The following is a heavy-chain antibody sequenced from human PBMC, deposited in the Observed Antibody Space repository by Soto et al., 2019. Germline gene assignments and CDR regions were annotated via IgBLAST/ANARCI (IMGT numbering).Heavy chain of an antibody. D-gene: IGHD4-4*01. CDR2: ISAYNGNT. V-gene: IGHV1-18*01. CDR3: ARDDYSNYPNWFDP. Sequence: ASVKVSCKASGYTFTSYGISWVRQAPGQGLEWMGWISAYNGNTNYAQKLQGRVTMTTDTSTSTAYMELRSLRSDDTAVYYCARDDYSNYPNWFDPWGQGTLVTVSS. CDR1: GYTFTSYG. J-gene: IGHJ5*02.